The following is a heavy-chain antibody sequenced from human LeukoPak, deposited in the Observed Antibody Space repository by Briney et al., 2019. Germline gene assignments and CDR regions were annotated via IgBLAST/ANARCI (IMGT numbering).Heavy chain of an antibody. V-gene: IGHV3-33*08. CDR3: ARDVDYYDSSGYPFDY. Sequence: PGGSLRLSCAASGFTFSSYAMSWVRQAPGKGLEWVAVIWYDGSNKYYADSVKGRFTISRDNSKNTLYLQMNSLRAEDTAVYYCARDVDYYDSSGYPFDYWGQGTLVTVSS. J-gene: IGHJ4*02. CDR1: GFTFSSYA. D-gene: IGHD3-22*01. CDR2: IWYDGSNK.